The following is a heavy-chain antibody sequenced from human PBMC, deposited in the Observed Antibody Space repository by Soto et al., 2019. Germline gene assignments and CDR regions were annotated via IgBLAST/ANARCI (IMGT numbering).Heavy chain of an antibody. CDR1: GYAFTTYG. CDR2: ISAHNGNT. D-gene: IGHD1-1*01. Sequence: QVHLVQSGAEVKKPGASVKVSCKGSGYAFTTYGITWVRQAPGQGLEWMGWISAHNGNTNYAQKLQGRVTVTRDTSTSTAYMKLRSLRSDDTAVYYCARGRYGDYWGQGELVTVSS. J-gene: IGHJ4*02. CDR3: ARGRYGDY. V-gene: IGHV1-18*01.